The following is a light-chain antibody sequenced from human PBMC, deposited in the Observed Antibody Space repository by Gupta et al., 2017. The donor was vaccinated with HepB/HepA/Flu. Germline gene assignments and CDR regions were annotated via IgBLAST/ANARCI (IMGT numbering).Light chain of an antibody. V-gene: IGLV3-1*01. CDR1: KLGDKY. Sequence: SYELTQPPSVSVSPGQTASITCSGDKLGDKYACWYQQKPVQSPVLVIYKSSKRAAATRERFSGSNSATTATLTIGGTQARDEDYYYYQAWDSSTAVFGGGTKLTVL. J-gene: IGLJ2*01. CDR3: QAWDSSTAV. CDR2: KSS.